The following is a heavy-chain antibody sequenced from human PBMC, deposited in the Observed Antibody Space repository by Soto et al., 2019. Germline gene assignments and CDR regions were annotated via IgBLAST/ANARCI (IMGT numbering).Heavy chain of an antibody. CDR1: GYTFTGYY. Sequence: QVQLVQSGAEVKKPGASVKVSCKASGYTFTGYYMHWVRQAPGQGLEWMGWINPNSGGTNYAQKFQGRVTMTRDTSISTAYMELSRLRSDDTAVYYCARAWAWGLAVAGMLIWGQGTLVTVSS. V-gene: IGHV1-2*02. D-gene: IGHD6-19*01. J-gene: IGHJ4*02. CDR2: INPNSGGT. CDR3: ARAWAWGLAVAGMLI.